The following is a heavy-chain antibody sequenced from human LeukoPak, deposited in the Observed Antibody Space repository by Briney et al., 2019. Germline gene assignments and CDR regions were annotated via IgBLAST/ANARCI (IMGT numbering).Heavy chain of an antibody. CDR2: FDPEDGET. V-gene: IGHV1-24*01. CDR1: GYTLTELS. D-gene: IGHD3-22*01. J-gene: IGHJ5*02. CDR3: APYYYDSSGYIHNWFDP. Sequence: ASVKVSCKVSGYTLTELSMHWVRQAPGKGLEWMGGFDPEDGETIYAQKFQGRVTMTEDTSTDTAYVELSSLRSEDTAVYYCAPYYYDSSGYIHNWFDPWGQGTLVTVSS.